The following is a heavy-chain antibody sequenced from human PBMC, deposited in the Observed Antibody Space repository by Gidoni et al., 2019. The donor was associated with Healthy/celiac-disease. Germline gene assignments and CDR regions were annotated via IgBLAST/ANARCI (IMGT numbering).Heavy chain of an antibody. CDR1: GFTFSSDG. CDR3: AKPGEDYYGSGSYFDY. CDR2: ISYDGSNK. Sequence: QVQLVESGGGVVQPGRSLRRACAASGFTFSSDGMHWVRQAPGKGLEWVAVISYDGSNKYYADSVKGRFTISRDNSKNTLYLQMNSLRAEDTAVYYCAKPGEDYYGSGSYFDYWGQGTLVTVSS. D-gene: IGHD3-10*01. V-gene: IGHV3-30*18. J-gene: IGHJ4*02.